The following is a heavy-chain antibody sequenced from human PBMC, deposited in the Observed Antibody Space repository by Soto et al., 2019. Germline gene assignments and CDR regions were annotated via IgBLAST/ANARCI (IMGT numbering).Heavy chain of an antibody. V-gene: IGHV3-33*01. CDR2: IWHDGSEK. CDR1: EFTFSDYG. CDR3: AREGSVAGTSLIDY. D-gene: IGHD6-19*01. J-gene: IGHJ4*02. Sequence: QVRLVESGGGVVQPGRSLRLSCAASEFTFSDYGMHWVRQAPDKGLEWVAVIWHDGSEKYYADSVKGRFSISRDNSKNTLYLQMSSLSVDDTAVYYCAREGSVAGTSLIDYWGRGALVTVSS.